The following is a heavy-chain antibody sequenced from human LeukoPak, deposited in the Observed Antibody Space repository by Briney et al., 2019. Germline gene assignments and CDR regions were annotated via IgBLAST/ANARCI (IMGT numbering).Heavy chain of an antibody. J-gene: IGHJ3*02. V-gene: IGHV3-49*03. Sequence: GGSLRLSCTASGFTFGDYAMSWFRQAPGKGLEWVGFIRSRAYGGTTEYAASVKSSFTISRDDSKSIAYLQMNSLKTEDTAVYYCTRDLRYLPLLEDGPSDAFDIWGQGTMVTVSS. CDR2: IRSRAYGGTT. CDR1: GFTFGDYA. D-gene: IGHD3-16*02. CDR3: TRDLRYLPLLEDGPSDAFDI.